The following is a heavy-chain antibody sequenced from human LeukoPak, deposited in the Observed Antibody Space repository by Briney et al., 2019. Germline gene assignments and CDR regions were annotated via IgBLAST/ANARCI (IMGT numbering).Heavy chain of an antibody. CDR2: ISSSGSTK. V-gene: IGHV3-48*03. J-gene: IGHJ4*02. D-gene: IGHD3-22*01. CDR3: AKDPTHFRVWDDYDNTRLNY. Sequence: PGGSLRLSCAASGFTFSSYEMNWVRQAPGKGLEWVSYISSSGSTKYYADSVKGRFTISRDNSKNTVYLQMNSLRAEDTAVYYCAKDPTHFRVWDDYDNTRLNYWGQGTLVTVSS. CDR1: GFTFSSYE.